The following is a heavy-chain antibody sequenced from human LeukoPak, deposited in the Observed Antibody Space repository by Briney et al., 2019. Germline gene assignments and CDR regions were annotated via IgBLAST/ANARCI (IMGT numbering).Heavy chain of an antibody. Sequence: SETLSLTCTVSGGSVSSGDYYWTWIRQPAGKGLEWIGRIYTSGSTTYSPSLKSRVTISVDKSKNQFSLKLSSVTAADTAVYYCARMGAVAGSNWFDPWGQGTLVTVSS. V-gene: IGHV4-61*02. CDR2: IYTSGST. J-gene: IGHJ5*02. D-gene: IGHD6-19*01. CDR3: ARMGAVAGSNWFDP. CDR1: GGSVSSGDYY.